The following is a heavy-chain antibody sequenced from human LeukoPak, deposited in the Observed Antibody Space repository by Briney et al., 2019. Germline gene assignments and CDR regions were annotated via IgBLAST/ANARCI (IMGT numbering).Heavy chain of an antibody. V-gene: IGHV4-39*01. CDR2: IYYSGST. D-gene: IGHD1-1*01. CDR1: GGSISSSSYY. CDR3: ARRVSRERRYYFDY. Sequence: SETLSLTCTVSGGSISSSSYYWGWIRQPPGKGLEWIGSIYYSGSTYYNPSLKSRVTISVDTSKNQFSLKLSSVTAADTAVYYCARRVSRERRYYFDYWGQGTLVTVSS. J-gene: IGHJ4*02.